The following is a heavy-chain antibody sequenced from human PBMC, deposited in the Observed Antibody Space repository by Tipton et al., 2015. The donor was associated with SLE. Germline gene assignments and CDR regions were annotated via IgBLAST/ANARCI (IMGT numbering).Heavy chain of an antibody. J-gene: IGHJ4*02. CDR2: IYHSGRT. V-gene: IGHV4-39*07. D-gene: IGHD3-16*02. CDR3: ARDRLGGVIVTTFDY. Sequence: TLSLTCTVSSDSVTNVNFYWGWIRQPPGKGLEWIATIYHSGRTDYNPSLKSRLTISKDTSKNQFSLRLSSVTAADTAVYYCARDRLGGVIVTTFDYWGQGTLVTVSS. CDR1: SDSVTNVNFY.